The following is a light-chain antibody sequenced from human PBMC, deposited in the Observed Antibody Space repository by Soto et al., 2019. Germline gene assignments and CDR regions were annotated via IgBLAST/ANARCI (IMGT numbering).Light chain of an antibody. Sequence: DIQMTQSPSPLSASVGDRVTITCRASQSVSTYLNWYQQKPGEAPKLLIYVATVLQSGVPSRFSGSGAGTDFTLTISSLQPEDIGSYYCQQSYNMPWTFGRGTKVDIK. CDR3: QQSYNMPWT. CDR2: VAT. V-gene: IGKV1-39*01. CDR1: QSVSTY. J-gene: IGKJ1*01.